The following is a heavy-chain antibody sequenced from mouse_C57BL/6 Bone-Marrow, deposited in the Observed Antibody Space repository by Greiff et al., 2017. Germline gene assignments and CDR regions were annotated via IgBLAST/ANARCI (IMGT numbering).Heavy chain of an antibody. D-gene: IGHD2-10*01. V-gene: IGHV3-6*01. CDR1: GYSITSGYY. Sequence: EVQLQESGPGLVKPSQSLSLTCSVTGYSITSGYYWNWIRQFPGNKLEWMGYISYDGSNNYNPSLKNRISITRDTSKNQFFLKLNSVTTEDTATYYCASGGLLYFDYWGQGTTLTVSS. CDR3: ASGGLLYFDY. CDR2: ISYDGSN. J-gene: IGHJ2*01.